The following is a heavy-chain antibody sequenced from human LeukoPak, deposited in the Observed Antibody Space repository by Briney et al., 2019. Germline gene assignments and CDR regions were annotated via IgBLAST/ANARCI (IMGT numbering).Heavy chain of an antibody. D-gene: IGHD6-13*01. J-gene: IGHJ4*02. Sequence: PGGSLRLSCAASGFTFSHYGMHWVRQAPGKGLEWVALISYDGSNKYFADSVKGRFTISRDNSKNTLYLQMHSLRAEDTAVYYCAKDNVAAAGRYFDYWGQGTLVTVSS. CDR1: GFTFSHYG. CDR2: ISYDGSNK. CDR3: AKDNVAAAGRYFDY. V-gene: IGHV3-30*18.